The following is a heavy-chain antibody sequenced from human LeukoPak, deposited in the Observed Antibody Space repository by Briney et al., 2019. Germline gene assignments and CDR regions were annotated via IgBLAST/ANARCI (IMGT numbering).Heavy chain of an antibody. Sequence: ASVKVSCKASGYSFTSYDINWVRQAAGQGLEWMGWMNPNSGNTGSAQKFQGRVTMTRNTSISTAYMELSNLRSEDMAVYYCARRVAAGGTCMGYWGQGTLVTVSS. V-gene: IGHV1-8*01. CDR2: MNPNSGNT. CDR1: GYSFTSYD. D-gene: IGHD6-13*01. J-gene: IGHJ4*02. CDR3: ARRVAAGGTCMGY.